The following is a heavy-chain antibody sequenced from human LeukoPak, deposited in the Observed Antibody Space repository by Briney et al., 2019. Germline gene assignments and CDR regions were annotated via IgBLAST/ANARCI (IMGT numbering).Heavy chain of an antibody. V-gene: IGHV3-20*04. D-gene: IGHD2-15*01. Sequence: PGGSLRLSCAASGFTFGDYGINWVRHAPGKGLEWVSDINWNGGSTGYADSVKGRFTISRDNAKNSLYLQMNSVRAEDTAFYYCAKITGSGGLGAFDIWGQGTMVTVSS. CDR3: AKITGSGGLGAFDI. CDR1: GFTFGDYG. CDR2: INWNGGST. J-gene: IGHJ3*02.